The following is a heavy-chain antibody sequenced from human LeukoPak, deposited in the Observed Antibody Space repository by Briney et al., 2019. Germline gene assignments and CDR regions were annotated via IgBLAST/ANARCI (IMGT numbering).Heavy chain of an antibody. V-gene: IGHV4-39*01. CDR3: ARVLVMVRGYFDY. Sequence: SETLSLTCTVSGGSISSSSYYWGWIRQPPGKGLEWIGSIYYSGSTYYNPSLKSRVTISVDTSKNQFSLKLSSVTAADTAVYYCARVLVMVRGYFDYWGQGTLVTVSS. CDR1: GGSISSSSYY. J-gene: IGHJ4*02. CDR2: IYYSGST. D-gene: IGHD3-10*01.